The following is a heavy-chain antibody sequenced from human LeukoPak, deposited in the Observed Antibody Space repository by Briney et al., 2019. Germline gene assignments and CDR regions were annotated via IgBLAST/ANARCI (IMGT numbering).Heavy chain of an antibody. Sequence: GGPLRLSCAASGFTFSSYSMNWVRQAPGKGLEWVSSISSSSSNIYYADSVKGRFTIIRDNAKNSLYLQMNSLRAEDKAVYYCGRVRGGYSYGTGYYYMDVWGKGTTVTVSS. D-gene: IGHD5-18*01. J-gene: IGHJ6*03. V-gene: IGHV3-21*01. CDR1: GFTFSSYS. CDR2: ISSSSSNI. CDR3: GRVRGGYSYGTGYYYMDV.